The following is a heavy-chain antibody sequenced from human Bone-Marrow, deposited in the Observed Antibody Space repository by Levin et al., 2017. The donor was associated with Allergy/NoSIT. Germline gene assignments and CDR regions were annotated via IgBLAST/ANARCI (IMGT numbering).Heavy chain of an antibody. J-gene: IGHJ4*02. Sequence: SETLSLTCTVSDSSVSSGTYYWSWIRQPPGKGLEWIGYINYGGNTNYNPSLRSRVSISVDASEGQFTLKLSSVTAADTAVYSCARNRLGGVTSGEKLSYYFDSWGQGTLVTVSS. V-gene: IGHV4-61*01. D-gene: IGHD3-16*01. CDR1: DSSVSSGTYY. CDR3: ARNRLGGVTSGEKLSYYFDS. CDR2: INYGGNT.